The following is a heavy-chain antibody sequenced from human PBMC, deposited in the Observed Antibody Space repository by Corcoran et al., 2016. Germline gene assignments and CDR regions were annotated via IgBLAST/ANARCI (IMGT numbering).Heavy chain of an antibody. CDR3: ASYYYDSGLDI. CDR2: ISSSSSTI. CDR1: GFTFSSYS. Sequence: EVQLVESGGGLVQPGGSLRLSCAASGFTFSSYSMNWVRQAPGKGLEWVSYISSSSSTIYYADSVKGRFTISRDNAKNSLYLQMNSLRAEDTAVYYCASYYYDSGLDIWGQGTMVTVSS. J-gene: IGHJ3*02. D-gene: IGHD3-22*01. V-gene: IGHV3-48*04.